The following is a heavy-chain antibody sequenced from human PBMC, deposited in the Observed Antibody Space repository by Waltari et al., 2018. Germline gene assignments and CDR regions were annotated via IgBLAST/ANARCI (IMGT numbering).Heavy chain of an antibody. D-gene: IGHD4-4*01. V-gene: IGHV1-58*02. Sequence: QMQLVQSGPEVKKPGTSVKFSCKASGFTFTSSAMQWVRQARGQRLEWIGWIVVGSGNTNYAQKFQERVTITRDMSTSTAYMELSSLRSEDTAVYYCAAGPVTREFYYYYGMDVWGQGTTVTVSS. J-gene: IGHJ6*02. CDR1: GFTFTSSA. CDR2: IVVGSGNT. CDR3: AAGPVTREFYYYYGMDV.